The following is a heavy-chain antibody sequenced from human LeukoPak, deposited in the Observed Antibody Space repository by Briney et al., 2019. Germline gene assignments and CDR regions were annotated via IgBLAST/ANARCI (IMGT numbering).Heavy chain of an antibody. CDR2: ISGSGGST. Sequence: GGSLRLSCAASGFTFSSYAMSWVRQAPGKGLEWVSAISGSGGSTYYADSVKGRFTISRDNSKNTLYLQMNSLRAEDTAVYYCAKANTMIVVVIDAFDIWGQGTMVTVSS. V-gene: IGHV3-23*01. D-gene: IGHD3-22*01. CDR1: GFTFSSYA. J-gene: IGHJ3*02. CDR3: AKANTMIVVVIDAFDI.